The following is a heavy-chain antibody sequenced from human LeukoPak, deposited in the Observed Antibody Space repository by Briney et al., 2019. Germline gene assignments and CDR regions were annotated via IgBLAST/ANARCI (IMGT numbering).Heavy chain of an antibody. Sequence: PSETLSLTCTVSGGSISSYYWSWIRQPPGKGLEWIGYIYYSGSTNYNPSLKSRVTISVDTSKNQFSLNLTSVTAVDTAVYYCATDGMVRGPDAWFDSWGQGTLVTVSS. CDR1: GGSISSYY. CDR2: IYYSGST. D-gene: IGHD3-10*01. CDR3: ATDGMVRGPDAWFDS. J-gene: IGHJ5*01. V-gene: IGHV4-59*12.